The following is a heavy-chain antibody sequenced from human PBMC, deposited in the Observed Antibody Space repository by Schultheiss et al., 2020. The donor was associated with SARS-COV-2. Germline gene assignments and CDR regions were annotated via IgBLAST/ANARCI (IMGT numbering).Heavy chain of an antibody. Sequence: SETLSLTCTVSGGSISSSSYYWGWIRQPPGKGLEWIGRIYTSGSTNYNPSLKSRVTISVDTSKNQFSLKLSSVTAADTAVYYCARYQLPSVEAFDIWGQGTMVTVSS. D-gene: IGHD2-2*01. CDR2: IYTSGST. V-gene: IGHV4-39*07. CDR1: GGSISSSSYY. CDR3: ARYQLPSVEAFDI. J-gene: IGHJ3*02.